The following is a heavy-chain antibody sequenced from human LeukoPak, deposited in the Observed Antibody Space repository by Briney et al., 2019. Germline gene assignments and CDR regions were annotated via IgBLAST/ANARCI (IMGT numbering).Heavy chain of an antibody. Sequence: PSETLSLTCTVSGGSISSSSYYWGWIRQPPGKGLEWIGSIYYSGSTYYNPSLKSRVTISVDTSKNQFSLKLSSVTAADTAVYYCARSYCSSTSCYHRYYYYYYYMDVWGKGTTVTVSS. D-gene: IGHD2-2*01. CDR1: GGSISSSSYY. J-gene: IGHJ6*03. V-gene: IGHV4-39*01. CDR2: IYYSGST. CDR3: ARSYCSSTSCYHRYYYYYYYMDV.